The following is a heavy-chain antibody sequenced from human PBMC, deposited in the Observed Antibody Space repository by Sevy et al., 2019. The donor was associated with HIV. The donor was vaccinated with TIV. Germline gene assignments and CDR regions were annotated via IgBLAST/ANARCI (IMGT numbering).Heavy chain of an antibody. CDR3: ATYYDFWTGFDY. CDR2: FDPEDGET. V-gene: IGHV1-24*01. CDR1: GYTLSQIS. J-gene: IGHJ4*02. Sequence: ASVKVSCKVSGYTLSQISMHWVRQAPGKGLEWMGSFDPEDGETIYAQKFQARVTMTEDTSTDTAYMELSSLRSDDTAVYYCATYYDFWTGFDYWGQGTLVTVSS. D-gene: IGHD3-3*01.